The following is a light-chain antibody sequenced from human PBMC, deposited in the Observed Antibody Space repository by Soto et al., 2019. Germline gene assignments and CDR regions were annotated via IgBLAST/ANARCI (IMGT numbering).Light chain of an antibody. CDR1: QSVLYNSKNQNY. V-gene: IGKV4-1*01. CDR2: WAS. CDR3: QQYYSSSLT. Sequence: TVMTQSPGSLAVSLGERATINCKSSQSVLYNSKNQNYLAWYQQKPGQPTKLLIYWASTRESGVPDRFRGRGSGTECTLTITYLQAEDAAFYYCQQYYSSSLTFGQGTRRDIK. J-gene: IGKJ5*01.